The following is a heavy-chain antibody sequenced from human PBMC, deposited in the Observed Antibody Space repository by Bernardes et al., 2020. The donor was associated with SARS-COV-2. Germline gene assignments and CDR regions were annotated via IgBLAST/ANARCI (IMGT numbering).Heavy chain of an antibody. D-gene: IGHD6-6*01. CDR2: ISSSGSTI. CDR3: ANLYSSSSRH. J-gene: IGHJ4*02. Sequence: GSLRLSCAASGFTFSSYEMNWVRQAPGKGLEWVSYISSSGSTIYYADSVKGRFTISRDNAKNSLYLQMNSLRAEDTAVYYCANLYSSSSRHWGQGTLVTVSS. CDR1: GFTFSSYE. V-gene: IGHV3-48*03.